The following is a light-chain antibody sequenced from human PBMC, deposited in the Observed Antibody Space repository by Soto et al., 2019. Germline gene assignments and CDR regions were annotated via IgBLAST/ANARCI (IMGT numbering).Light chain of an antibody. CDR3: QSYDSSLSGYV. CDR1: SSNIGAGYD. Sequence: QSVLTQPASVSGAPGQRVTISCTGGSSNIGAGYDVHWYQQLPGTAPKLLIYGNSNRPSGVPDRFSGSKSGTSASLAITGLQAEDEADYYCQSYDSSLSGYVFGTGTKVTV. V-gene: IGLV1-40*01. CDR2: GNS. J-gene: IGLJ1*01.